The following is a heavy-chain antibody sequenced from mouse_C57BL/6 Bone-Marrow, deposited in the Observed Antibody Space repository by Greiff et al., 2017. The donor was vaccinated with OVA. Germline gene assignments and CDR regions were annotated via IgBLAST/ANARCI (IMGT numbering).Heavy chain of an antibody. CDR3: ARDYGSRRFAY. D-gene: IGHD1-1*01. Sequence: EVKLQESGPGLVKPSQSLSLTCSVTGYSITSGYYWNWIRQFPGNKLEWMGYISYDGSNNYNPSLKNRISITRDTSKNQLFLKLNSVTTENTATYYCARDYGSRRFAYWGQGTLVTVSA. CDR1: GYSITSGYY. CDR2: ISYDGSN. V-gene: IGHV3-6*01. J-gene: IGHJ3*01.